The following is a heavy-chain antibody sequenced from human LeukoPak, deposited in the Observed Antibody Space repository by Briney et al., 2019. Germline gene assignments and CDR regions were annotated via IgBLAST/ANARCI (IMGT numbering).Heavy chain of an antibody. CDR1: GGTFSSYA. D-gene: IGHD6-13*01. Sequence: GASVKVSCKASGGTFSSYAISWVRQAPGQGLEWMGRIIPILGIANYAQKFQGRVTITADKSTSTAYMELSSLRSEDTAVYYCARARTSQQLVGEWGQGTLVTVSS. CDR2: IIPILGIA. CDR3: ARARTSQQLVGE. J-gene: IGHJ4*02. V-gene: IGHV1-69*04.